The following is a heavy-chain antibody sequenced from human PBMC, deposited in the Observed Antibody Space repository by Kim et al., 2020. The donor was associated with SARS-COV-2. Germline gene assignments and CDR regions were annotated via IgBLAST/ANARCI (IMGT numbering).Heavy chain of an antibody. D-gene: IGHD6-13*01. CDR3: ARDWDIAAAGDYYYYGMDV. V-gene: IGHV3-21*01. J-gene: IGHJ6*02. CDR2: ISSSSSYI. CDR1: GFTFSSYS. Sequence: GGSLRLSCAASGFTFSSYSMNWVRQAPGKGLEWVSSISSSSSYIYYADSVKGRFTISRDNAKNSLYLQMNSLRAEDTAVYYCARDWDIAAAGDYYYYGMDVWGQGTTVTVSS.